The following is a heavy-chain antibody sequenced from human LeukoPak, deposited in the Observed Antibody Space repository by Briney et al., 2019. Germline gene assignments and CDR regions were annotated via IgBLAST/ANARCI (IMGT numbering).Heavy chain of an antibody. D-gene: IGHD2-15*01. V-gene: IGHV3-21*01. CDR3: ARVLLDRYCSGGSCSGY. J-gene: IGHJ4*02. CDR1: GFTFSSYW. CDR2: ISSSSYI. Sequence: GGSLRLSCAASGFTFSSYWMSWVRQAPGKGLEWVSSISSSSYIYYADSVKGRFTISRDNAKNSLYLQMNSLRAEDTAVYYCARVLLDRYCSGGSCSGYWGQGTLVTVSS.